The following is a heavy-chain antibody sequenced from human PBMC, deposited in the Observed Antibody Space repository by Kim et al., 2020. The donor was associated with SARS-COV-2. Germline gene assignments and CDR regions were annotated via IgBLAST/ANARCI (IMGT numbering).Heavy chain of an antibody. Sequence: GGSLRLSCAASGFTFSSYAMHWVRQAPGKGLEWVAVISYDGSNKYYVDSVKGRFTISRDNSKNTLYLQMNSLRAEDTAVYYCARLYSSSWYSEDYWGQGTLATVSS. CDR3: ARLYSSSWYSEDY. V-gene: IGHV3-30*04. D-gene: IGHD6-13*01. CDR2: ISYDGSNK. CDR1: GFTFSSYA. J-gene: IGHJ4*02.